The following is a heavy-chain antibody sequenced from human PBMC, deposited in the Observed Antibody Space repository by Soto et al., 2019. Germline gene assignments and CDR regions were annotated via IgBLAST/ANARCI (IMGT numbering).Heavy chain of an antibody. Sequence: GASVKVSCKASGGTFSSYAISWVRQAPGQGLEWMGGIIPIFGTANYAQKFQGRVTITADESTSTAYMELSSLRSEDTAVYYCARTAYYGSGSFISYNWFDPWGQGTLVTVSS. CDR1: GGTFSSYA. CDR3: ARTAYYGSGSFISYNWFDP. V-gene: IGHV1-69*13. CDR2: IIPIFGTA. J-gene: IGHJ5*02. D-gene: IGHD3-10*01.